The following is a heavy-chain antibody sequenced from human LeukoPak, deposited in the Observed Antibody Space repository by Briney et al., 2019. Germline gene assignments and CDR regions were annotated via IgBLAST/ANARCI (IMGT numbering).Heavy chain of an antibody. J-gene: IGHJ5*01. CDR3: ARDRDSSNWYDY. V-gene: IGHV4-4*07. Sequence: PSETLSLTCTVSGGSISSYYWSWIRQPAGKGLEWIGRIYASGSTNYNPSLKSRVTMSVDTSKNQFSLRLSSVTAADTAVYYCARDRDSSNWYDYWGQGTLVTVSP. CDR1: GGSISSYY. CDR2: IYASGST. D-gene: IGHD6-13*01.